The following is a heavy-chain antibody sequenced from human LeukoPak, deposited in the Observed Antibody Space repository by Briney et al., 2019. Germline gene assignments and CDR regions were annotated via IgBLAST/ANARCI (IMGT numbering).Heavy chain of an antibody. CDR1: GYTFTSYD. CDR3: ARPSSSWPTPLGY. J-gene: IGHJ4*02. Sequence: GASVKVSCKASGYTFTSYDINWVRQATGQGLEWMGWMNPNSGNTGYAQKFQGRVTMTRNTSISTAYMELSSLRSEDTAVYYCARPSSSWPTPLGYWGQGTLVTVSS. V-gene: IGHV1-8*01. D-gene: IGHD6-13*01. CDR2: MNPNSGNT.